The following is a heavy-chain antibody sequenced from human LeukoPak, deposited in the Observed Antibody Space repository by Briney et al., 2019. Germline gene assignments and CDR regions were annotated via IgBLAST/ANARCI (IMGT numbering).Heavy chain of an antibody. CDR1: GFTFSHYS. V-gene: IGHV3-64*01. D-gene: IGHD3-10*01. CDR2: INSNGDDT. CDR3: ARDSGGSPKLLWFGVH. J-gene: IGHJ4*02. Sequence: GGSLRLSCAASGFTFSHYSFHWVRQAPGKGLEYVSAINSNGDDTYYVNSVKGRFTISRDNAKNSLYLQMNSLRVEDTAVYYCARDSGGSPKLLWFGVHWGQGTLVTVSS.